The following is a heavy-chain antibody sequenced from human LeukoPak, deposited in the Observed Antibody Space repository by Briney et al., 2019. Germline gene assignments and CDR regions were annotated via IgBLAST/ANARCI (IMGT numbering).Heavy chain of an antibody. V-gene: IGHV4-38-2*02. J-gene: IGHJ3*02. D-gene: IGHD3-22*01. CDR1: GYSISSGYY. Sequence: PSETLSLTCTVSGYSISSGYYWGWIRQPPGKGLEWIGYIYYSGSTNYNPSLKSRVTISVDTSKNQFSLKLTSVTATDTAVYYCARESPTYYSDTSGTDAFDIWGQGTMVTVSS. CDR3: ARESPTYYSDTSGTDAFDI. CDR2: IYYSGST.